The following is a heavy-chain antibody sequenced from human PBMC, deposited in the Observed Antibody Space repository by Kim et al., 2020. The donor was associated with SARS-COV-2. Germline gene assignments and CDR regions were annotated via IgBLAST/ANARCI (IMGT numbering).Heavy chain of an antibody. CDR1: GFSFATFD. CDR3: VKGAWLDN. V-gene: IGHV3-23*01. CDR2: IKRPDDIA. D-gene: IGHD5-12*01. Sequence: GGSLRLSCVASGFSFATFDMSWVRQAPGTGLKWVSVIKRPDDIAYYAESVKGRFTVSRDSARNTLYLQMNSLRADDTAVYYCVKGAWLDNWGPGTLVTVS. J-gene: IGHJ4*02.